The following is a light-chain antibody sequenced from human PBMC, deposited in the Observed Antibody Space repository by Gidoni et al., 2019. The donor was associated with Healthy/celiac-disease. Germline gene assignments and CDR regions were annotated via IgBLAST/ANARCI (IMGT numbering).Light chain of an antibody. V-gene: IGKV3-11*01. CDR1: QSVSSY. J-gene: IGKJ3*01. CDR2: DAS. CDR3: QRRSNWPPFT. Sequence: EIVLTQSPATLSLSPGERATLSCRASQSVSSYLAWYQQKPGQAPRLLIYDASNRATGIPARFSVSGSGTDFTLTISSLEPEDFAVYYCQRRSNWPPFTFGPGTKVDIK.